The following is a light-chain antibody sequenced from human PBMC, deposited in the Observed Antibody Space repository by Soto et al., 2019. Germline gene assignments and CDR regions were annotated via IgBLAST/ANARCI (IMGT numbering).Light chain of an antibody. Sequence: EIVMTQSPATLSVSPGESATLSCRASQSISRNLAWYQQRPGQAPRLLIYGASTRATGIPSRFSGSGSGTEFTLTISSLQSEDLATYYCQQYTDWPPMYTFGQGTKLEL. V-gene: IGKV3-15*01. CDR2: GAS. J-gene: IGKJ2*01. CDR1: QSISRN. CDR3: QQYTDWPPMYT.